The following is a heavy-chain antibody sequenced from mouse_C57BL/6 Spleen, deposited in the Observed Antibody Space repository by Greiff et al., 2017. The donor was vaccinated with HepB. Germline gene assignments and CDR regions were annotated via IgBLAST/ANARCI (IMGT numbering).Heavy chain of an antibody. CDR2: IYPGSGST. D-gene: IGHD2-1*01. J-gene: IGHJ1*03. Sequence: QVQLQQPGAELVKPGASVKMSCKASGYTFTSYWITWVKQRPGQGLEWIGDIYPGSGSTNYNEKFKSKATLTVDTSSSTAYMQLSSLTSEDSAVYYCARPYGRTWYFDVWGTGTTVTVSS. V-gene: IGHV1-55*01. CDR1: GYTFTSYW. CDR3: ARPYGRTWYFDV.